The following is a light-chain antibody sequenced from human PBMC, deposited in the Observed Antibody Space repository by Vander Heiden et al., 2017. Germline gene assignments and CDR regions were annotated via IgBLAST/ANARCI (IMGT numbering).Light chain of an antibody. J-gene: IGKJ1*01. Sequence: DIQMTQSPSTLSASVGDRVTVTCRASQSISNWLAWYQQKPGKAPKLLIYKASSLQSGVPSRFSGSGSGTEFTLTISSLHPDDFATYYCQHYNDFPWTFGQGTKVELK. CDR1: QSISNW. V-gene: IGKV1-5*03. CDR3: QHYNDFPWT. CDR2: KAS.